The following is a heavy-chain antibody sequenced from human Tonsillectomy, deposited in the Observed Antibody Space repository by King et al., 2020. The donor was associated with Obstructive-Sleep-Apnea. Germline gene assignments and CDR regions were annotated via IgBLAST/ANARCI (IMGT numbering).Heavy chain of an antibody. CDR2: ISWNSGSI. J-gene: IGHJ4*02. CDR1: GFTFDDYA. D-gene: IGHD6-13*01. V-gene: IGHV3-9*01. CDR3: ASSSSWYVF. Sequence: VQLVESGGGLVQPGRSLRLSCAASGFTFDDYAMHWVRQAPGKGLEWVSSISWNSGSIGYADSVKGRFTISRDNAKSSLYLQMNSLRAEDTALYYCASSSSWYVFWGQGTLVTVSS.